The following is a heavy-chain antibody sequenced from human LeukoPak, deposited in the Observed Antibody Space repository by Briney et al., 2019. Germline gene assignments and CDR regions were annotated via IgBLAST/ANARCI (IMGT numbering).Heavy chain of an antibody. CDR2: ISSSSSYI. CDR3: ASFWSGYRSYYYYYMDV. V-gene: IGHV3-21*01. Sequence: GGSLRLSCAASGFTFSSYSMNWVRQAPGKGLEWVSSISSSSSYIYYADSVKGRFTISRDNAKNSLYLQMNGLRAEDTAVYYCASFWSGYRSYYYYYMDVWGKGTTVTVSS. D-gene: IGHD3-3*01. J-gene: IGHJ6*03. CDR1: GFTFSSYS.